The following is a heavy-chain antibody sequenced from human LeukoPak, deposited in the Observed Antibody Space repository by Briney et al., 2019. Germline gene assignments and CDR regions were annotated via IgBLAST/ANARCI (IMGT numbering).Heavy chain of an antibody. J-gene: IGHJ4*02. Sequence: SETLSLTCTVSGGSISSYYWSWIRQPPGKGLEWIGYTYYSGSTNYNPSLKSRVTISVDTSKNQFSLKLSSVTAADTAVYYCAGARWLQLPLDYWGQGTLVTVSS. CDR3: AGARWLQLPLDY. D-gene: IGHD5-24*01. CDR2: TYYSGST. CDR1: GGSISSYY. V-gene: IGHV4-59*01.